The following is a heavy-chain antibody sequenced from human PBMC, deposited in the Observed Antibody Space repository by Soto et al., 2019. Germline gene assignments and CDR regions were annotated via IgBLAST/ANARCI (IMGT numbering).Heavy chain of an antibody. CDR2: VHYNGNT. Sequence: SETLSLTCTVSGASISSYYWSWIRQPPGKGLEWIGYVHYNGNTKYSPSLKSRVTMSVDTSKNHFSLKLISVTTADTAVYFCAREGNLGRWIQPLDSWGQGTLVPVSS. CDR1: GASISSYY. J-gene: IGHJ4*02. V-gene: IGHV4-59*01. D-gene: IGHD2-2*03. CDR3: AREGNLGRWIQPLDS.